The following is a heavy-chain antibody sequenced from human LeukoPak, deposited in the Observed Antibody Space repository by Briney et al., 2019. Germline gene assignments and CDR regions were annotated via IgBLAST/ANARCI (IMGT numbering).Heavy chain of an antibody. CDR3: AKDNDGSFYYDSSGYPSQSYYFDY. V-gene: IGHV3-9*01. J-gene: IGHJ4*02. D-gene: IGHD3-22*01. Sequence: GRSLRLSCAASGFTFDDYAMPWVRQAPGKGLEWVSGISWNSGSIGYADSVKGRFTISRDNAKNSLYLQMNSLRAEDTALYYCAKDNDGSFYYDSSGYPSQSYYFDYWGQGTLVTVSS. CDR2: ISWNSGSI. CDR1: GFTFDDYA.